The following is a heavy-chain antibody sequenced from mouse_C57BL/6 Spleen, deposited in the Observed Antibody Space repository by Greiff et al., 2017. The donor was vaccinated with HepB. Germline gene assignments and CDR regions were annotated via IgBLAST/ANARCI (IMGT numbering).Heavy chain of an antibody. J-gene: IGHJ2*01. CDR2: ISSGSSTI. V-gene: IGHV5-17*01. D-gene: IGHD3-2*02. Sequence: EVMLVESGGGLVKPGGSLKLSCAASGFTFSDYGMHWVRQAPEKGLEWVAYISSGSSTIYYADKVKGRFTISRDNAKNTLCLQMTSLRSEDTAMYYCARSAQAIDYWGQGTTLTVSS. CDR1: GFTFSDYG. CDR3: ARSAQAIDY.